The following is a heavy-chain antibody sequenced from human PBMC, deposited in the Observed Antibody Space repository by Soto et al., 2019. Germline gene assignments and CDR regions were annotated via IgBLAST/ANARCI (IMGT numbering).Heavy chain of an antibody. D-gene: IGHD3-22*01. CDR1: GYTFTSYY. V-gene: IGHV1-46*01. Sequence: GASVKVSCKASGYTFTSYYMHWVRHAPGQGLEWMGIINPSGGSTSYAQKFQGRVTMTRDTSTSTVYMELSSLRSEDTAVYYCARDSNEKYYYDSSGYYPYYFDYWGQGTLVTVSS. J-gene: IGHJ4*02. CDR3: ARDSNEKYYYDSSGYYPYYFDY. CDR2: INPSGGST.